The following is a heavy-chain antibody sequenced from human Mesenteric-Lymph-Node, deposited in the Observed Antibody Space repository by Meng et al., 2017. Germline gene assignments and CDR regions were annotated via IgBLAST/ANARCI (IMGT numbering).Heavy chain of an antibody. Sequence: LGRSWAGVSKLGSSVKVSCRASGGTFSCCANSWVRQAPGQGLGVMGGIIPIFGTANYAQKFQGRVTITADESTSTAYMELSSLRSEDTAVYYCARFEVAGTSNWFDPWGQGTLVTVSS. CDR2: IIPIFGTA. D-gene: IGHD6-19*01. CDR3: ARFEVAGTSNWFDP. CDR1: GGTFSCCA. V-gene: IGHV1-69*01. J-gene: IGHJ5*02.